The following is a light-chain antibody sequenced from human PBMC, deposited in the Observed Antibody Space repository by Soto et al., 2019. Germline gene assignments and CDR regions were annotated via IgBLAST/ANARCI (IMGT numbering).Light chain of an antibody. CDR1: QSLDSTS. V-gene: IGKV3-20*01. Sequence: EFVLTQSPGTLSLSPGERATLSCRASQSLDSTSLAWYQQKPGQSPRLVIYGASRRATGIPDRFSGSGSGTDFILTIDRLEPEDFAVYYCQRSGTSPPYIFGAGTRLDIK. CDR3: QRSGTSPPYI. CDR2: GAS. J-gene: IGKJ2*01.